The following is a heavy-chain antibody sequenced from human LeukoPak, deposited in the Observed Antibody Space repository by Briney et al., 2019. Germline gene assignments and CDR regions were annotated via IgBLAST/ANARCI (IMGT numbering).Heavy chain of an antibody. CDR1: GGSISSGGYS. CDR2: IYLSGST. Sequence: SQTLSLTCAVSGGSISSGGYSWSWIRQPPGKGLEWIGYIYLSGSTYYNPSLKSRVTISVDRSKNQFSLKLSSVTAADTAVYYCARAGSYDYGGGFDYWGQGTLVTVSS. V-gene: IGHV4-30-2*01. J-gene: IGHJ4*02. D-gene: IGHD4-17*01. CDR3: ARAGSYDYGGGFDY.